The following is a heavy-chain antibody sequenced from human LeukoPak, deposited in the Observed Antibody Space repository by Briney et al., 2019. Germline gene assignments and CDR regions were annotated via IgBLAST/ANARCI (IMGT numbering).Heavy chain of an antibody. D-gene: IGHD6-19*01. J-gene: IGHJ4*02. CDR3: ARAVAGTDY. V-gene: IGHV1-18*01. CDR2: ISTYNGNT. CDR1: GYTFTSYC. Sequence: ASVNVSCKASGYTFTSYCISWVRQAPGQGLEWVGWISTYNGNTNYAQKLQGRVTITTDTSTSTAYMELRSLRSDDTAVYYCARAVAGTDYWGQGTLVTVSS.